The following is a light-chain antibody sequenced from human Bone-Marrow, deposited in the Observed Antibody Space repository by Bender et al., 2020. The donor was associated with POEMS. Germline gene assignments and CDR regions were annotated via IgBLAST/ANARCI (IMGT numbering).Light chain of an antibody. CDR3: AVWDDSLNGWV. Sequence: QSVLTQPPSASGTPGQRVTISCSGGSSNIGAHAVNWYQHLPGTAPKLLIYSSHRRPSEVPDRFSGSRSGTSASLAIRGLQSEDEAYYYCAVWDDSLNGWVFGGGTKLTVL. CDR1: SSNIGAHA. J-gene: IGLJ3*02. CDR2: SSH. V-gene: IGLV1-44*01.